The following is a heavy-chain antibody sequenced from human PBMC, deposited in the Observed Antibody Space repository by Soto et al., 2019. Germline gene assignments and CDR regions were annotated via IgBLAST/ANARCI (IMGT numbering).Heavy chain of an antibody. D-gene: IGHD3-22*01. CDR2: IIPIFGTA. CDR3: ARKGSRDSRVGYFDY. Sequence: GASVKVSCKASGGTLSSYASSWVRQAPGQGLEWMGGIIPIFGTANYAQKFQGRVTITADESTSTAYMELSSLRSEDTAVYYCARKGSRDSRVGYFDYWGQGTLVTVSS. V-gene: IGHV1-69*13. J-gene: IGHJ4*02. CDR1: GGTLSSYA.